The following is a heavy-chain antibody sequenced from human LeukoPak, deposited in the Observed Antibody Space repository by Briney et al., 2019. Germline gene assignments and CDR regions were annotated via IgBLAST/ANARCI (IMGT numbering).Heavy chain of an antibody. CDR2: IKGDGTYK. V-gene: IGHV3-74*01. D-gene: IGHD5-24*01. Sequence: GGSLRLSCAASGFTFSPFWMHWVRQAPGKGLEWVSRIKGDGTYKNYADSVGGRFTISRDNTRNTLSLQMNSLRAEDTAVYFCVRDGDAYNFDWWGQGALVTVSS. CDR1: GFTFSPFW. J-gene: IGHJ4*02. CDR3: VRDGDAYNFDW.